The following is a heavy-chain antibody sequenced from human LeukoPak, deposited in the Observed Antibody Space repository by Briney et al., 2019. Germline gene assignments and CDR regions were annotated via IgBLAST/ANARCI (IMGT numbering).Heavy chain of an antibody. CDR3: AKDGSGSFYLPFDY. Sequence: GGSLRLSCAASGFTFSSYAMSWVRQAPGKGLEWVSAISGSGGNTYYADSVKGRFTISRDNSKNTLYLQMNSLRAEDTAVYYCAKDGSGSFYLPFDYWGQGTLVTVSS. CDR2: ISGSGGNT. CDR1: GFTFSSYA. J-gene: IGHJ4*02. V-gene: IGHV3-23*01. D-gene: IGHD1-26*01.